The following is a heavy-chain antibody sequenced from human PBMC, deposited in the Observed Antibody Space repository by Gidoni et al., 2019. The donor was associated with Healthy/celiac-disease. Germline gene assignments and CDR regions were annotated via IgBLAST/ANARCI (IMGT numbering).Heavy chain of an antibody. Sequence: QVQLEESGGGLVKPGGAMTTACSASGSYFRYNYMSWLRQAPGKGLAWVSYISSSGSTIYYAESVKGRFTISRDNAKDSLYLQMDSLRAEDTAVYYCARDGRGYDSSGYYYNYYGMDVWGQGTTVTVSS. V-gene: IGHV3-11*01. J-gene: IGHJ6*02. CDR1: GSYFRYNY. CDR2: ISSSGSTI. CDR3: ARDGRGYDSSGYYYNYYGMDV. D-gene: IGHD3-22*01.